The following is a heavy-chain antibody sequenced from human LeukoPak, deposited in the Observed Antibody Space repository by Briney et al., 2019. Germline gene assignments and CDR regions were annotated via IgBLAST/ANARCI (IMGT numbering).Heavy chain of an antibody. CDR1: GFTFSSYD. Sequence: GGSLRLSCVASGFTFSSYDMNWVRQTPAKGLEWVSYISGSSIYTRYADSVKGRFTISRDNAKNSLYLQMNSLRAEDTALYYCVRDISGYYFDYWGQGTLVTVSS. CDR3: VRDISGYYFDY. V-gene: IGHV3-11*05. D-gene: IGHD3-22*01. J-gene: IGHJ4*02. CDR2: ISGSSIYT.